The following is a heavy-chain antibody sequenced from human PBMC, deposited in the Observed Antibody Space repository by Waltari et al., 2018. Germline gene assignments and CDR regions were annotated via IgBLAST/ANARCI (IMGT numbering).Heavy chain of an antibody. D-gene: IGHD5-12*01. CDR3: ARRATEMRWDAFDI. Sequence: QVQLVQSGPEVKKPGASVKISCKASGSTFTNPYGHWVRQAPGEGFEWMGWVNPFSGGTTYSKKFQARLTITTDTSIDSTDMELTTLSSDDTAMYYCARRATEMRWDAFDIWGQGTLVTVSS. J-gene: IGHJ3*02. CDR2: VNPFSGGT. CDR1: GSTFTNPY. V-gene: IGHV1-2*02.